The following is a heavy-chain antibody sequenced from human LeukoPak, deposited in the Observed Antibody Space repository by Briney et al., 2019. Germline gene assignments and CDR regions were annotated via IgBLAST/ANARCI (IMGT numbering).Heavy chain of an antibody. CDR2: INPSGGST. Sequence: ASVKVSCKASGYTFTSYYMRWVRQAPGQGLEWMGIINPSGGSTSYAQKFQGRVTMTRDTSTSTVYMELSSLRSEDTAVYYCARDSTPYSSSWTTLVYYYYYGMGVWGQGTTVTVSS. CDR1: GYTFTSYY. V-gene: IGHV1-46*01. D-gene: IGHD6-13*01. CDR3: ARDSTPYSSSWTTLVYYYYYGMGV. J-gene: IGHJ6*02.